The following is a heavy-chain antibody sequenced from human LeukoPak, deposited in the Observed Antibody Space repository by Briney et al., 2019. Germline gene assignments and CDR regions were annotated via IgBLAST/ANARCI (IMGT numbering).Heavy chain of an antibody. J-gene: IGHJ4*02. V-gene: IGHV3-21*04. Sequence: GGSLRLSCAASGFTFSSYSMNWVRQAPGKGLEWVSSISSSSSYIFYADSVKGRFTISRDNAKNLLYLQMNSLRAEDTAVYYCAILSGSIAAAGHWGQGTLVTVSS. CDR2: ISSSSSYI. D-gene: IGHD6-13*01. CDR1: GFTFSSYS. CDR3: AILSGSIAAAGH.